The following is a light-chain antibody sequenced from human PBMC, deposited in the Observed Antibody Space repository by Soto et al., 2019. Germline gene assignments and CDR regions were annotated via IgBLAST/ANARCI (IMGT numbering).Light chain of an antibody. V-gene: IGKV3-20*01. Sequence: EIVLTQSPGTLSLSPGERATLSCRASQSVSSSYLAWYQQKPGQAPRLLIYGASSRATGIPARYSGSGSGTDFTLTISRLEPEDFAVYYCQQYGSSPLLTFGGGTKVESK. CDR2: GAS. J-gene: IGKJ4*01. CDR3: QQYGSSPLLT. CDR1: QSVSSSY.